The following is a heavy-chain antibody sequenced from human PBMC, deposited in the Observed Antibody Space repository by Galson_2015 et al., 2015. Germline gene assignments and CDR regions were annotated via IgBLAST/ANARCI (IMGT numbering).Heavy chain of an antibody. J-gene: IGHJ4*02. CDR1: GFTFTNYA. Sequence: SLSLSCAASGFTFTNYAMSWVRQAPGTGLEWVSTIGRGGDTHYAGSVKGRSTISRDNSKNTLYLQMHSLSAEDPAQYFCAKESFDASGAYSKFDFDYWGQGTLVTVSS. D-gene: IGHD3-10*01. CDR3: AKESFDASGAYSKFDFDY. CDR2: IGRGGDT. V-gene: IGHV3-23*01.